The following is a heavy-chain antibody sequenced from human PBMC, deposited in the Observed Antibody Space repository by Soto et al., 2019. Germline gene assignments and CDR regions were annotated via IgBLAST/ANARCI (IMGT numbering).Heavy chain of an antibody. V-gene: IGHV4-59*01. CDR3: ARLSSPEYYYDSSGYWRGFDY. CDR1: GGSISSYY. CDR2: IYYSGST. D-gene: IGHD3-22*01. J-gene: IGHJ4*02. Sequence: LSLTCTVSGGSISSYYWSWIRQPPGKGLEWIGYIYYSGSTNYNPSLKSRVTISVDTSKNQFSLKLSSVTAADTAVYYCARLSSPEYYYDSSGYWRGFDYWGQGTLVTVSS.